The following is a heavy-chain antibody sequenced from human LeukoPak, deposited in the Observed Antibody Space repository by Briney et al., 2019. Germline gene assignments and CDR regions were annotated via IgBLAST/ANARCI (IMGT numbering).Heavy chain of an antibody. CDR2: IYYNAYT. V-gene: IGHV4-30-4*01. D-gene: IGHD3-22*01. CDR3: ARAGQYYHDTSGYFPDY. J-gene: IGHJ4*02. CDR1: GDSISSGESY. Sequence: SETLSLTCTVSGDSISSGESYWTWIRQPPGKGLEWIGSIYYNAYTYYSPSLKSRLSMSVDTSKNQFSLGLSSVTAADTAVYFCARAGQYYHDTSGYFPDYWGQGTLDTVSS.